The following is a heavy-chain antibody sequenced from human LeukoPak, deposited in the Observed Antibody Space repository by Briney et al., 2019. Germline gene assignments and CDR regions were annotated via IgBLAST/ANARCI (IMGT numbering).Heavy chain of an antibody. Sequence: ASVKVSCKASGYTFTGYYMHWVRQAPGQGLEWMGWINPNSGGTNYAQKFQGRVTMTRDTSISTAYMELSWLRSDDTAVYYCATMVRGVIIGYFDYWGQGTLVTVSS. CDR2: INPNSGGT. J-gene: IGHJ4*02. V-gene: IGHV1-2*02. CDR3: ATMVRGVIIGYFDY. CDR1: GYTFTGYY. D-gene: IGHD3-10*01.